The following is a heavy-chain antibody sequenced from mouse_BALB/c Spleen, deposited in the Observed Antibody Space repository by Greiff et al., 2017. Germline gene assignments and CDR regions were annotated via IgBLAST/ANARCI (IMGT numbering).Heavy chain of an antibody. CDR3: ARFITTVPWYFDV. J-gene: IGHJ1*01. D-gene: IGHD1-2*01. V-gene: IGHV3-2*02. CDR1: GYSITSDYA. Sequence: VQLQQSGPGLVKPSQSLSLTCTVTGYSITSDYAWNWIRQFPGNKLEWMGYISYSGSTSYNPSLKSRISITRDTSKNQFFLQLNSVTTEDTATYYCARFITTVPWYFDVWGAGTTVTVSS. CDR2: ISYSGST.